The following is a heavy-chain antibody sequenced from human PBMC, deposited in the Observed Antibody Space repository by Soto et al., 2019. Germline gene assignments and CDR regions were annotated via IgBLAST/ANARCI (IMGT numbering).Heavy chain of an antibody. Sequence: SEKLSLTCSVYVGSFSGYYWSWIRQPPGKGLEWIGEINHSGSTNYNPSLKSRVTISVDTSKNQFSLKLSSVTAADTAVYYCARVNPLLELRRLYATHVWG. CDR3: ARVNPLLELRRLYATHV. D-gene: IGHD1-7*01. CDR1: VGSFSGYY. J-gene: IGHJ6*04. V-gene: IGHV4-34*01. CDR2: INHSGST.